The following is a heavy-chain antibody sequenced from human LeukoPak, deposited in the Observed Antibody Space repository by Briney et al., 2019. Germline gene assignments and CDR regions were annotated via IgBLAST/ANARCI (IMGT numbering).Heavy chain of an antibody. D-gene: IGHD1-1*01. V-gene: IGHV3-23*01. CDR1: GFTFSSYD. Sequence: GGSLRLSCAASGFTFSSYDMSWVRQAPGKGLEWVSSIGGGGVDTYYADSVKGRFTISRDNSKNTLYLQMNSLRVEDTAVYYCAKDPPTTGTTFDNWGRGTLVTVSS. J-gene: IGHJ4*02. CDR2: IGGGGVDT. CDR3: AKDPPTTGTTFDN.